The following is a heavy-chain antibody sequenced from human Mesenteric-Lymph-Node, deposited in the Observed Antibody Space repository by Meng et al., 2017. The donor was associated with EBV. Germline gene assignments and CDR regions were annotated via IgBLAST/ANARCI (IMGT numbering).Heavy chain of an antibody. J-gene: IGHJ5*02. CDR3: AALGSFASSIDP. CDR1: GGSFSDYY. Sequence: QVQLQESGAGLLQPSGTPSLTCAVYGGSFSDYYWTWIRQPPGKGLEWIGEVNHAGTTIYNPSLESRVTISVDTSKNQFSLKLTSVTAADTAVYFCAALGSFASSIDPWGQGTLVTVSS. CDR2: VNHAGTT. D-gene: IGHD3-16*01. V-gene: IGHV4-34*01.